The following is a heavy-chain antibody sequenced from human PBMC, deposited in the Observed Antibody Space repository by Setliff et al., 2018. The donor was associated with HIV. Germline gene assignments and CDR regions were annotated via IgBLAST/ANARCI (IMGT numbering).Heavy chain of an antibody. D-gene: IGHD2-2*01. J-gene: IGHJ3*02. CDR3: ASLYCSSTSCYDAFDI. CDR1: GGTFSSYA. V-gene: IGHV1-69*05. CDR2: IIPIFGTA. Sequence: GASVKVSCKASGGTFSSYAISWVRQAPGQGLEWMGGIIPIFGTANYAQKLQGRVTMTTDTSTSTAYMELRSLRSDDTAVYYCASLYCSSTSCYDAFDIWGQGTMVTVSS.